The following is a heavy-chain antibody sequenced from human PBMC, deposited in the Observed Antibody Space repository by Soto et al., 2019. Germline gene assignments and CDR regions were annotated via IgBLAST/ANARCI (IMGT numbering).Heavy chain of an antibody. CDR3: VKDGSSGWPYYYGLDV. D-gene: IGHD6-19*01. CDR1: GFTFTNYW. J-gene: IGHJ6*02. V-gene: IGHV3-74*01. Sequence: GGSLILSCAASGFTFTNYWVHWVRQAPGKGLVWVSRVDNDGSSATYADSVKGRFTISRDSSKNTLYLQMSSLRAEDTAVYYCVKDGSSGWPYYYGLDVWGQGTTVTVSS. CDR2: VDNDGSSA.